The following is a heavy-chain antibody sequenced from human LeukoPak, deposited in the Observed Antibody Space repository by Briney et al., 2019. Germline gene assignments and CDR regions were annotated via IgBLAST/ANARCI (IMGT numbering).Heavy chain of an antibody. V-gene: IGHV3-53*01. Sequence: GGSLRLSCAASGFTVSSNYMSWVRQAPGKGLEWVSVIYSGGSTYYADSVKGRFTISRDNSKNTLYPQMNSLRAEDTAVYYCARGPTTVVTHFDYWGQGTLVTVSS. CDR3: ARGPTTVVTHFDY. D-gene: IGHD4-23*01. J-gene: IGHJ4*02. CDR1: GFTVSSNY. CDR2: IYSGGST.